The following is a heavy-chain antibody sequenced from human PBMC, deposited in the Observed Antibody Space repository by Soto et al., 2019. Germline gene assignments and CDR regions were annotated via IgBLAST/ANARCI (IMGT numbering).Heavy chain of an antibody. CDR3: ARADYAILTGSYAMDV. CDR1: DDFISSYY. CDR2: VSTNGAT. V-gene: IGHV4-4*07. D-gene: IGHD3-9*01. Sequence: SETLSLTCTVSDDFISSYYWNWIRQPAGKGLEWIGRVSTNGATNYNPSLESRVTMSVDTSKNQFSLRLTSVTAADTAVYFCARADYAILTGSYAMDVWGQGTTVTVYS. J-gene: IGHJ6*02.